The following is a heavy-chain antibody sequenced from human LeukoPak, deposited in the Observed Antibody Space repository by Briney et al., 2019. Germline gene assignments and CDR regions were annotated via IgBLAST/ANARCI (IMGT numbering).Heavy chain of an antibody. CDR1: VGSITIYY. D-gene: IGHD4-11*01. J-gene: IGHJ6*02. Sequence: SETLSLTCTVSVGSITIYYWSWIRQPAGKGLECIGHIYNSVNTNYNPHLKSRLTMSVDTSTNQFSLTLSSVTAADTAVYYCARALPETTVGFRGMDVWGQGTTVTVSS. CDR3: ARALPETTVGFRGMDV. V-gene: IGHV4-4*07. CDR2: IYNSVNT.